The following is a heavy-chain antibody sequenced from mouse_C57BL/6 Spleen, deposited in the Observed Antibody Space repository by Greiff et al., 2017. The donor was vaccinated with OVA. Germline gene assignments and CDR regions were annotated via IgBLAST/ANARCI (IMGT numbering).Heavy chain of an antibody. J-gene: IGHJ2*01. Sequence: VQLQQSGPELVKPGASVKISCKASGYSFTSYYIHWVKQRPGQGLEWIGWIYPGSGNTKYNEKFKGKATLTADTSTSTAYMQLSSLTSEDSAVYYCTGGRLGGYYFFDYWGQGTTLTVSS. CDR2: IYPGSGNT. CDR3: TGGRLGGYYFFDY. V-gene: IGHV1-66*01. D-gene: IGHD2-3*01. CDR1: GYSFTSYY.